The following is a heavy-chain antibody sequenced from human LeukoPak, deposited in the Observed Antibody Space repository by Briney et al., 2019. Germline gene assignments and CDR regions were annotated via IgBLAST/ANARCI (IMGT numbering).Heavy chain of an antibody. D-gene: IGHD3-10*01. CDR1: GYTFTSYW. CDR2: IYPGDSDI. CDR3: ARAYGSGNVPFDS. Sequence: RPGGSLRLSCQGSGYTFTSYWIGWVRQMPGKGLEWMGIIYPGDSDIRYNPSFQGQVTISADKSISTAYLQWSSLRASDTAMYYCARAYGSGNVPFDSWGQGTLVTVSS. J-gene: IGHJ4*02. V-gene: IGHV5-51*01.